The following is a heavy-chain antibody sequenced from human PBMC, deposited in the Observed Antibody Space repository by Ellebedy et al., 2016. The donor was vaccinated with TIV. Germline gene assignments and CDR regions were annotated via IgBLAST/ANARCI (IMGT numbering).Heavy chain of an antibody. J-gene: IGHJ5*02. Sequence: GESLKISXRGSGFSFSDFWMSWVRQAPGKGLEYVASIKQDGNEKYYVDSVKGRFTISRDNAKNSLYLQMNSLRAEDTAVYYCAHATVRAWGQGTLVTVSS. CDR2: IKQDGNEK. V-gene: IGHV3-7*01. CDR1: GFSFSDFW. D-gene: IGHD3-10*01. CDR3: AHATVRA.